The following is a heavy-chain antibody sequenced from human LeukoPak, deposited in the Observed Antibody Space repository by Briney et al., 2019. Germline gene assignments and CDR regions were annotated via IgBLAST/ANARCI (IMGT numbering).Heavy chain of an antibody. J-gene: IGHJ4*02. Sequence: GRSLRLSCAASGFTFSSYAMRWVRQAPGKGLEWVAVISYDGSNKYYADSVKGRFTISRDNSKNTLYLQMNSLRAEDTAVYYCARAPSDYTDYWGQGTLVTVSS. V-gene: IGHV3-30*04. CDR2: ISYDGSNK. CDR1: GFTFSSYA. CDR3: ARAPSDYTDY.